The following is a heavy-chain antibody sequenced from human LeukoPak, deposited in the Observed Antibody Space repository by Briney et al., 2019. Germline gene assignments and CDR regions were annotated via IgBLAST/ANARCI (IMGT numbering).Heavy chain of an antibody. CDR3: AREAKTYYHDSSGYGAFDI. CDR1: GGTFSSYA. Sequence: ASVKVSCKASGGTFSSYAISWVRQAPGQGLEWMGRIIPILGIANYAQKFQGRVTITADKSTSTAYMELSSLRSEDTAVYYCAREAKTYYHDSSGYGAFDIWGQGTMVTVSS. V-gene: IGHV1-69*04. CDR2: IIPILGIA. D-gene: IGHD3-22*01. J-gene: IGHJ3*02.